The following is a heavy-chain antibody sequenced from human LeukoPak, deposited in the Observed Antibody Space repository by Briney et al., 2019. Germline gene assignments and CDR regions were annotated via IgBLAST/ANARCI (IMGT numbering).Heavy chain of an antibody. D-gene: IGHD3-3*01. Sequence: ASVKVSCKASGYTFTSYYMHWVRQAPGQGLEWKGVINPSGGSTTYAQKFQGRVTATRDTSTSTVYMELSSLRSEDTAVYYCARGTYYDFWSGYWGSSTIDYWGQGTLVTVSS. J-gene: IGHJ4*02. CDR3: ARGTYYDFWSGYWGSSTIDY. CDR2: INPSGGST. V-gene: IGHV1-46*03. CDR1: GYTFTSYY.